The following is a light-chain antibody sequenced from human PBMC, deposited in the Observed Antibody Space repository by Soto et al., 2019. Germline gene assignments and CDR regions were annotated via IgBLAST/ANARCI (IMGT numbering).Light chain of an antibody. V-gene: IGLV2-14*01. CDR3: SSSTSSSTYV. CDR2: DVS. Sequence: QSALTQPASVSGSPGQSITISCTGTSSDVGGYNYVSWYQQHPGNAPKLMIYDVSNRPSRVSNRFSGSKSGNTASLTISGLQAEDEADYYCSSSTSSSTYVFGTGTKVTVL. CDR1: SSDVGGYNY. J-gene: IGLJ1*01.